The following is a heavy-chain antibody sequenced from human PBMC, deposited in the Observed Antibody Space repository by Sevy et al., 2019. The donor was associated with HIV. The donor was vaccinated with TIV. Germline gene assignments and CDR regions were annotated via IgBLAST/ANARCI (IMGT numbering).Heavy chain of an antibody. V-gene: IGHV3-66*02. CDR2: IFSSGST. D-gene: IGHD6-19*01. CDR3: VSLFLSYRSGWSYFDY. CDR1: GFTVNDKY. J-gene: IGHJ4*02. Sequence: GGSLRLSCAISGFTVNDKYIIWVRQAPGKGLEWVSVIFSSGSTYCADSAKGRFTISSDNSKNTVDLQMYSVRAEDTAVYYCVSLFLSYRSGWSYFDYWGQGTLVTVSS.